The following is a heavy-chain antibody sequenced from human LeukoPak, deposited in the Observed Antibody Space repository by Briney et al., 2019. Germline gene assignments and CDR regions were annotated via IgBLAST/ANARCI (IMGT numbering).Heavy chain of an antibody. Sequence: SETLSLTCTVSGGSISSSSYYWGWIRQPPGKGLEWIGTIYYSGYTYYNPSLESRVTISVDTSKNQFSLKLTSVTAADTAVYYCARDRDLNWYFDLWGRGNLVTVSS. D-gene: IGHD3-10*01. V-gene: IGHV4-39*07. CDR1: GGSISSSSYY. CDR2: IYYSGYT. J-gene: IGHJ2*01. CDR3: ARDRDLNWYFDL.